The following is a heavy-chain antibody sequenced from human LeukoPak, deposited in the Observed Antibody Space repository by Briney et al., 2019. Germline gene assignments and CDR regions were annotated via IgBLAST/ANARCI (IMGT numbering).Heavy chain of an antibody. CDR2: INWNGGRT. J-gene: IGHJ4*02. Sequence: PGGSLRLSCAASGFTFDDYGMSWVRQAPGKGLEGVSGINWNGGRTVYADCVKGGFTISRDNAKNSLYLQMNSLRAEDTALYYCARDRSQLPVDYWGQGTLVTVSS. D-gene: IGHD2-2*01. V-gene: IGHV3-20*04. CDR1: GFTFDDYG. CDR3: ARDRSQLPVDY.